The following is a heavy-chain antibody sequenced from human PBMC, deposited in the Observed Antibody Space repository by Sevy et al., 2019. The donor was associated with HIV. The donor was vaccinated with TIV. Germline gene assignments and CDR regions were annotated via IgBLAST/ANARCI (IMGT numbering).Heavy chain of an antibody. D-gene: IGHD7-27*01. CDR2: ISYDGSNK. J-gene: IGHJ4*02. Sequence: GGSLRLSCAASGFTFSSYAMHWVRQAPGKGLEWVAVISYDGSNKYYADSVKGRFTISRDNSKNTLYLQMNSLRAEDTAVYYCARRTPTLTGDRGPALDYWDQGTLVTVSS. CDR1: GFTFSSYA. V-gene: IGHV3-30-3*01. CDR3: ARRTPTLTGDRGPALDY.